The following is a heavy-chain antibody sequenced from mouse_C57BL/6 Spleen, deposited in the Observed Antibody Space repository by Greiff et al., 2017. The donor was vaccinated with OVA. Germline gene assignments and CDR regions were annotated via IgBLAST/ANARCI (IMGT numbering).Heavy chain of an antibody. CDR3: AKGGYNSSYDY. V-gene: IGHV1-81*01. J-gene: IGHJ2*01. D-gene: IGHD2-5*01. CDR1: GYTFTRSG. Sequence: QVQLQESGAELARPGASVKLSCKASGYTFTRSGISWVKQRTGQGLEWIGEIYPSSGNTYYNEKFKGKATLTVDKSSSTAYIELRSLPSEDSAVXFCAKGGYNSSYDYWGQGTTLTVSS. CDR2: IYPSSGNT.